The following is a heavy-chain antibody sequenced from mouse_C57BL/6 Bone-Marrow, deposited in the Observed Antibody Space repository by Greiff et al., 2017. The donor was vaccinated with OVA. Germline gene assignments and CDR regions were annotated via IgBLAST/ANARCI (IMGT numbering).Heavy chain of an antibody. CDR2: ISSGGDYI. V-gene: IGHV5-9-1*02. CDR3: TRASYYGNPYFDY. CDR1: GFTFSSYA. J-gene: IGHJ2*01. Sequence: EVMLVESGEGLVKPGGSLKLSCAASGFTFSSYAMSWVRQTPEKRLEWVAYISSGGDYIYYADTVKGRFTISRDNARNTLYLQMSSLKSEDTAMYYCTRASYYGNPYFDYWGQGTTLTVSS. D-gene: IGHD2-1*01.